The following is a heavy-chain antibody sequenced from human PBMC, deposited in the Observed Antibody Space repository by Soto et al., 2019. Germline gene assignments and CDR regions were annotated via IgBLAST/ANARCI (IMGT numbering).Heavy chain of an antibody. CDR2: IYYSGST. CDR1: GGSISSSDYY. J-gene: IGHJ6*02. Sequence: PSETLSLTCTVSGGSISSSDYYWSWIRQPPGKGLEWIGYIYYSGSTYYNPSLKSRVTISVDTSKNQFSLKLSSVTAADTAVYYCARSNWNDIYYYYGMDVWGQGTTVTVSS. D-gene: IGHD1-20*01. CDR3: ARSNWNDIYYYYGMDV. V-gene: IGHV4-30-4*01.